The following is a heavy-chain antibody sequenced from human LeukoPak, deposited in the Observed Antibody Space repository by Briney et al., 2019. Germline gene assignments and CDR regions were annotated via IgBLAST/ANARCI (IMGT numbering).Heavy chain of an antibody. CDR2: ISSSSSYI. CDR1: GFTFSSYS. V-gene: IGHV3-21*01. D-gene: IGHD4-17*01. Sequence: GGSLRLSCAASGFTFSSYSMNWVRQAPGKGLEWVSSISSSSSYIYYADSVKGRFTISRDNAKNSLYLQMNSLRAEDTAVYYCARDARDYGRGEFDYWGQGTLVTVSS. CDR3: ARDARDYGRGEFDY. J-gene: IGHJ4*02.